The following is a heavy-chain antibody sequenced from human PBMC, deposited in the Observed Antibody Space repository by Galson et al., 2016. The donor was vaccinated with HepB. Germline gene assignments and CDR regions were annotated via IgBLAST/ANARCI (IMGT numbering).Heavy chain of an antibody. V-gene: IGHV3-30*18. Sequence: SLRLSCAGSGFTFRSFGIHWVRQAPGKGLEWVAVISHDSTNKNYGDSVKGRFSISRDNSKNTAYLQMNSLREEDTAVYYCAKAEGSGSSSLDYWGQGTLVTVSS. J-gene: IGHJ4*02. D-gene: IGHD3-10*01. CDR3: AKAEGSGSSSLDY. CDR2: ISHDSTNK. CDR1: GFTFRSFG.